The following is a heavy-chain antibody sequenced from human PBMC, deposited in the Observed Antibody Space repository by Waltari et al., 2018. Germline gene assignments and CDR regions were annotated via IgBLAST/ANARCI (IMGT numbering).Heavy chain of an antibody. CDR2: ISSSGGTI. V-gene: IGHV3-48*03. CDR1: EFIFSNYE. D-gene: IGHD3-22*01. Sequence: EVQLVESGGGLVQPGGSLRLSCSACEFIFSNYEMNWVRQTPGKGLEWISYISSSGGTIYYAASVEGRFTISRDNAKKSLYLQMNSLRAEDTAVYYCARDQEIIVGGMDVWGQGTAVTVSS. J-gene: IGHJ6*02. CDR3: ARDQEIIVGGMDV.